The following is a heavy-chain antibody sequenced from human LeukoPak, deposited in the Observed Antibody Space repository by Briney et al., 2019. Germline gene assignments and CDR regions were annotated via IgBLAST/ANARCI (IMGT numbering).Heavy chain of an antibody. Sequence: GASVKVSCKASGYTFTSYYMHWVRQAPGQGLEWMGIINPNSGGTNYAQKFQGRVTMTRDTSISTAYMELSRLRSDDTAVYYCASSTRYRYSGSTLVGYYYYGMDVWGQGTTVTVSS. D-gene: IGHD1-26*01. V-gene: IGHV1-2*02. J-gene: IGHJ6*02. CDR3: ASSTRYRYSGSTLVGYYYYGMDV. CDR1: GYTFTSYY. CDR2: INPNSGGT.